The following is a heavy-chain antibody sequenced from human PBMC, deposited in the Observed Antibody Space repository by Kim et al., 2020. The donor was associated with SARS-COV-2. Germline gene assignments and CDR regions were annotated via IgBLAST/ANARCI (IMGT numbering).Heavy chain of an antibody. V-gene: IGHV3-23*01. J-gene: IGHJ4*02. CDR3: AKHKLAATFHY. CDR2: SSTSTDSA. D-gene: IGHD6-13*01. Sequence: GGSLRLSCAASGFTFNNYAMTWVRQAPGKGLEWVSTSSTSTDSAYYADSVKGRFAISRDNSRNILYLQMNSLRAEDTAVYYCAKHKLAATFHYWGQGTLVTVSS. CDR1: GFTFNNYA.